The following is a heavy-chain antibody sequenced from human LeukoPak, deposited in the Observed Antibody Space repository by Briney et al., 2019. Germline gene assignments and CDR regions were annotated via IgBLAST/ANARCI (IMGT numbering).Heavy chain of an antibody. J-gene: IGHJ6*03. Sequence: FXXXXISWVRQAPGQGXEXXGWISAYNGNTNYAQKLQGRVTMTTDTSTSTAYMELRSLRSDDTAVYYCAXXXXXXXXXXXXXWXXXXMDVXGXGXTVTVSS. CDR2: ISAYNGNT. CDR3: AXXXXXXXXXXXXXWXXXXMDV. CDR1: FXXXX. V-gene: IGHV1-18*01.